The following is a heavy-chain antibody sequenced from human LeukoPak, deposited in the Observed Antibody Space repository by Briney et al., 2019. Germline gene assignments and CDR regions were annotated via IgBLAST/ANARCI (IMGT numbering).Heavy chain of an antibody. J-gene: IGHJ4*02. CDR3: ARVGYYYDSSGYDDY. D-gene: IGHD3-22*01. CDR2: IIPILGIA. V-gene: IGHV1-69*04. CDR1: GGTCSSYA. Sequence: ASVKDTRKASGGTCSSYAISWVRQARGKGLEWMGKIIPILGIANYAQKFQGRVTITADKSTSTAYMELSSLRSEDTAVYYCARVGYYYDSSGYDDYGGQGTLVTVSS.